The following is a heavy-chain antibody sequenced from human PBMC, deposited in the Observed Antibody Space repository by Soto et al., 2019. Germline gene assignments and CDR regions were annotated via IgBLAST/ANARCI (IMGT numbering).Heavy chain of an antibody. CDR3: ARAGALGYCSSTSCYDSWFDP. Sequence: ASVKVSCKASGYTFTSYDINWVRRATGQGLEWMGWMNPNSGNTGYAQKFQGRVTMTRNTSISTAYMELSSLRSEDTAVYYCARAGALGYCSSTSCYDSWFDPWGQGTLVTVSS. D-gene: IGHD2-2*01. J-gene: IGHJ5*02. V-gene: IGHV1-8*01. CDR2: MNPNSGNT. CDR1: GYTFTSYD.